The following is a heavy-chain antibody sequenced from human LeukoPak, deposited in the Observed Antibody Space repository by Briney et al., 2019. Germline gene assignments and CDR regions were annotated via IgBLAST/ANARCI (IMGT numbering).Heavy chain of an antibody. CDR1: GFTFTSYA. V-gene: IGHV3-23*01. Sequence: PGGSLRLSCAASGFTFTSYAMSWVRQAPGKGLEWVSAVSGSGGSTYYADSVKGRFTISRDNSKNTLYLQMNSLRAEDTAVYYCAKALRLGELSSYVGAFDIWGQGTMVTVSS. J-gene: IGHJ3*02. CDR2: VSGSGGST. D-gene: IGHD3-16*02. CDR3: AKALRLGELSSYVGAFDI.